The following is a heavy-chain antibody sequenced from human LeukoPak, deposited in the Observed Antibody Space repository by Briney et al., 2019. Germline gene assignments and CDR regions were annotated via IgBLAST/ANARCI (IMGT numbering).Heavy chain of an antibody. Sequence: PSETLSLTCAVYGGSFSGYYWSWLRQPPGKGLEWIGEINHSGSTNYNPSLKSRVTISVDTSKNQFSLKLSSVTAADTAVYYCASSSNDYGDFYFDYWGQGTLVTVSS. V-gene: IGHV4-34*01. CDR2: INHSGST. J-gene: IGHJ4*02. D-gene: IGHD4-17*01. CDR3: ASSSNDYGDFYFDY. CDR1: GGSFSGYY.